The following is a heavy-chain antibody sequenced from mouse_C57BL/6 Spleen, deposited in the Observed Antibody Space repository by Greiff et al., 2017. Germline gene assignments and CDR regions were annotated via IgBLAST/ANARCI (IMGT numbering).Heavy chain of an antibody. CDR1: GFTFSDYG. CDR2: ISSGSSTI. D-gene: IGHD2-4*01. V-gene: IGHV5-17*01. J-gene: IGHJ4*01. CDR3: ARGGLRFGYYAMDY. Sequence: EVKLMESGGGLVKPGGSLKLSCAASGFTFSDYGMHWVRQAPEKGLEWVAYISSGSSTIYYADTVKGRFTISRDNAKNTLFLQMTSLRSEDTDMYYCARGGLRFGYYAMDYWGQGTSVTVSS.